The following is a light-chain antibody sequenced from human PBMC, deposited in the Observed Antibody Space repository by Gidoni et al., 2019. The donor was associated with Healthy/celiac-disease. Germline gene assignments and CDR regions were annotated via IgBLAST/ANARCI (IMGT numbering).Light chain of an antibody. CDR3: QQYNSYLLT. V-gene: IGKV1-5*03. CDR2: KAS. Sequence: DIQMTQSPSTLSASVVDRVTITCRASQSISSWLAWYQQKPGKAPKLLIYKASSLESGVPSRFSGSGSGTEFTLTISSLQPDDFATYYCQQYNSYLLTFGGXTKVEIK. J-gene: IGKJ4*01. CDR1: QSISSW.